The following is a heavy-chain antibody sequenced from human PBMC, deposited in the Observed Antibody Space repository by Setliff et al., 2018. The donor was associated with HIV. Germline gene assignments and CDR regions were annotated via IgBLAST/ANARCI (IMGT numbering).Heavy chain of an antibody. V-gene: IGHV3-21*01. CDR2: ISSGSTYI. D-gene: IGHD2-21*01. CDR3: ARDSSTADGGGDNFFDY. J-gene: IGHJ4*02. Sequence: GGSLRLSCTASGFTFSSYSMNWVRQAPWKGLEWVSSISSGSTYIYYPDSVKGRFTISRDNAKNSLYLRINSLRADDTAVYYCARDSSTADGGGDNFFDYWGRGTLVTVSS. CDR1: GFTFSSYS.